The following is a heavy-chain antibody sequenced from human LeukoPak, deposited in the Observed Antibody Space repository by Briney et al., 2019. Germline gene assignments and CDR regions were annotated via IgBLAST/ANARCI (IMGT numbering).Heavy chain of an antibody. D-gene: IGHD3-22*01. CDR3: ARVEYYDSSGLDY. V-gene: IGHV3-53*01. Sequence: GGSLRLSCAASGFTVSSNYMSWVRQAPGKGLEWVSVIYSGGSTYYADSVKGRFTISRDNSKNTLYLQMNSLRAEDTAVYYCARVEYYDSSGLDYWGQGTLVTVSS. CDR2: IYSGGST. J-gene: IGHJ4*02. CDR1: GFTVSSNY.